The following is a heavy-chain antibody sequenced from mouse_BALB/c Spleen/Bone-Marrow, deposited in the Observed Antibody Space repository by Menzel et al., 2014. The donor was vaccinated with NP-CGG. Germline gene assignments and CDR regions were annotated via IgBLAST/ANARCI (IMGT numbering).Heavy chain of an antibody. CDR2: INPDSSTI. Sequence: EVKLMESGGGLVQPGGSLKLSCAASGFDFSRYWMSWVRQAPGKGLEWIGEINPDSSTINYTPSLKDKFIISRDNAKNTLYLQMSKVRSEDTALYYCARRGYYGKGDYWGQGTTLTVSS. CDR3: ARRGYYGKGDY. V-gene: IGHV4-1*02. J-gene: IGHJ2*01. D-gene: IGHD2-1*01. CDR1: GFDFSRYW.